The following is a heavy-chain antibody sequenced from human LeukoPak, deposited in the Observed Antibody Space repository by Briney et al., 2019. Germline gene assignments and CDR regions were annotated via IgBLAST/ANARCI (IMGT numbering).Heavy chain of an antibody. CDR1: GFTFSSYW. CDR3: ARSGILGAFDI. V-gene: IGHV3-7*01. Sequence: GGSLRLSCAASGFTFSSYWMSWVRQAPGKGLEWVANIKQDGSEKYYVDSVKGRFTISRDNAKNSLYLQMNSLRAEDMAVYYCARSGILGAFDIWGQGTMVTVSS. J-gene: IGHJ3*02. D-gene: IGHD3-10*01. CDR2: IKQDGSEK.